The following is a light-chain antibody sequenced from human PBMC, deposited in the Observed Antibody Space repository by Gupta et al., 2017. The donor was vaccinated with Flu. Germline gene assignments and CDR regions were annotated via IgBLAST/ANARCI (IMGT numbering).Light chain of an antibody. CDR2: KAS. J-gene: IGKJ1*01. Sequence: DIQMTHSPSTLSASVGDRVTITCRASQSISTWLAWYQQKPGKAPKLLIYKASSLESGVPSRFSGSGSGTEFTLTISSLQPDDFATYYCQQDTSSPSTFGQGTKVEIK. CDR3: QQDTSSPST. V-gene: IGKV1-5*03. CDR1: QSISTW.